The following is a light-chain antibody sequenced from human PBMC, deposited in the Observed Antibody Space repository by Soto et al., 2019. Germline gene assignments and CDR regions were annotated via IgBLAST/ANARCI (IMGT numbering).Light chain of an antibody. CDR3: ATWDDRLSGWV. CDR1: SSNIGSNY. J-gene: IGLJ3*02. V-gene: IGLV1-47*01. CDR2: RNN. Sequence: QSVLTQPPSASGTPGQRVTISCSGSSSNIGSNYVYWYQHLPGTAPKLLIYRNNQRPSGVPDRFSDSKSGTSASLAISGRRSEDDADYYCATWDDRLSGWVFGGGTQLTVL.